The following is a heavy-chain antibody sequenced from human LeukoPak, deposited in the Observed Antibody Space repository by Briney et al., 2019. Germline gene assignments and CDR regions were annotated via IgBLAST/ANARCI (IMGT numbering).Heavy chain of an antibody. CDR1: GFTFSSYE. J-gene: IGHJ6*03. V-gene: IGHV3-48*03. CDR3: AKEGFYCSGGSCYSFYYYYMDV. Sequence: GGSLRLSCAASGFTFSSYEMNWVRQAPGKGLEWVSYISSSGSTKYYADSVKGRFTISRDNAKNSLYLQMNSLRAEDTAVYYCAKEGFYCSGGSCYSFYYYYMDVWGKGTTVTVSS. D-gene: IGHD2-15*01. CDR2: ISSSGSTK.